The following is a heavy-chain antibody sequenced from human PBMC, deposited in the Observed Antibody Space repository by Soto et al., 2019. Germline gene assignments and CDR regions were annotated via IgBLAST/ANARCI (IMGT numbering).Heavy chain of an antibody. CDR2: IIPFFGTA. CDR1: GGTFSTFG. V-gene: IGHV1-69*01. CDR3: ARTAPMDAGDKYYYDC. J-gene: IGHJ4*02. D-gene: IGHD3-16*01. Sequence: QVQLVQSGAEVKKTGSSVKVSCKTSGGTFSTFGISWVRQAPGQGLEWMGGIIPFFGTAEYSQKFEDRITSTADEPTNTVYMDLRSLTSEDTAIYYCARTAPMDAGDKYYYDCWGQGALVTVSS.